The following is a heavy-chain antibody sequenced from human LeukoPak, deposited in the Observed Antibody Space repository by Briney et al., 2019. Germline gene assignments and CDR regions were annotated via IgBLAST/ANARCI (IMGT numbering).Heavy chain of an antibody. CDR3: TTEDSSGFVVAWAFDI. V-gene: IGHV3-15*01. CDR1: GFTFSNYA. Sequence: GGSLRLSCVASGFTFSNYAMSWVRQAPGKGLEWVGRIKSKTDGGTTDYAAPVKGRFTISRDDSKNTLYLQMNSLKTEDTAVYSCTTEDSSGFVVAWAFDIWGQXTMVTVSS. J-gene: IGHJ3*02. D-gene: IGHD3-22*01. CDR2: IKSKTDGGTT.